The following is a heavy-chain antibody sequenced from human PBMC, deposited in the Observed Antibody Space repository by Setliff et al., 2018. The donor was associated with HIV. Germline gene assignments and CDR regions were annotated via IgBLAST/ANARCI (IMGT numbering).Heavy chain of an antibody. Sequence: GGSLRLSCAASGFTFSGYSMHWVRQAPGKGLEWVSCISSSSSYIYYADSVKGRFTISRDNAKNSLYLKMNSLRAEDTGVYYCHSGYDTEGQSYFDYWGQGALVTVSS. CDR2: ISSSSSYI. CDR3: HSGYDTEGQSYFDY. CDR1: GFTFSGYS. D-gene: IGHD5-12*01. V-gene: IGHV3-21*01. J-gene: IGHJ4*02.